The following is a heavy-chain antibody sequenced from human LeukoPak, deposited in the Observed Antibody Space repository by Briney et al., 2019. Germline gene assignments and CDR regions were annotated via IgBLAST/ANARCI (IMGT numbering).Heavy chain of an antibody. CDR1: GFTFSNAW. Sequence: GGSLRLSCAASGFTFSNAWMSWVRQAPGTGLEWVGRIKSKTDSGTTDYAAPVKGRFTISRDDSKKPLYLQMNSMKTEDTAVYYCTTGITRNYWGQRTLVTVSS. D-gene: IGHD3-10*01. CDR3: TTGITRNY. J-gene: IGHJ4*02. CDR2: IKSKTDSGTT. V-gene: IGHV3-15*01.